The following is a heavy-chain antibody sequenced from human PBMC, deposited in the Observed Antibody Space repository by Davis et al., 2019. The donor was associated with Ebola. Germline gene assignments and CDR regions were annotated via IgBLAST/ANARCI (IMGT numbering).Heavy chain of an antibody. CDR2: INSDGTFT. Sequence: GESLKISCAASAFTFSNYWMYWVRQAPGEGLMCVSRINSDGTFTTYADSVKGRFTISRDNAKNTLNLQMNSLRDEDTAVYYCRRGGIYGKGGEDLWGQGTRVTVSS. CDR3: RRGGIYGKGGEDL. D-gene: IGHD3-10*01. V-gene: IGHV3-74*01. CDR1: AFTFSNYW. J-gene: IGHJ5*02.